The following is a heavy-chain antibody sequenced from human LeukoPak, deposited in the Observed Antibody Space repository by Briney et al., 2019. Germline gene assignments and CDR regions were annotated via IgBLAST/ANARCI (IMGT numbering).Heavy chain of an antibody. V-gene: IGHV3-74*01. CDR3: ARARGLGYGDDVRWFDP. CDR1: GFTVSSNY. Sequence: GGSLRLSCAASGFTVSSNYMSWVRQPPGKGLVWVSRINSDESSTNYADSVKGRFTISRDNAKNTLYLQMNSLRAEDTAVYYCARARGLGYGDDVRWFDPWGQGTLVTVSS. D-gene: IGHD4-17*01. CDR2: INSDESST. J-gene: IGHJ5*02.